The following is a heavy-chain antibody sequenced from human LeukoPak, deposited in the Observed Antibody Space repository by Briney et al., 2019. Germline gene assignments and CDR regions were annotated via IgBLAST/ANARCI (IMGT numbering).Heavy chain of an antibody. CDR3: ARGIGGSSGWYDY. CDR2: ISSSSSYI. V-gene: IGHV3-21*01. J-gene: IGHJ4*02. CDR1: GFTFSSYS. D-gene: IGHD6-19*01. Sequence: GGSLRLSCAASGFTFSSYSKDWVRQAPGKGLEWVSSISSSSSYIYYADSVKGRFTISRDNAKNSLYLQMNSLRAEDTAVYYCARGIGGSSGWYDYWGQGTLVTVSS.